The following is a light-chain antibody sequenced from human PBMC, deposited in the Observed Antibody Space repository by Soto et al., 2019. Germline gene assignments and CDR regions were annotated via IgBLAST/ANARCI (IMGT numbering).Light chain of an antibody. CDR2: LND. CDR3: AAWDDSLSGPV. Sequence: QSVLAQPPSASGTPGQRVTISCSGSISNIGRNYVYWYQQLPGTAPKLLIFLNDVRPSGVPDRFSGSKSDTSASLAISGLRYEYEADYYCAAWDDSLSGPVFGGGTKLTVL. CDR1: ISNIGRNY. J-gene: IGLJ3*02. V-gene: IGLV1-47*01.